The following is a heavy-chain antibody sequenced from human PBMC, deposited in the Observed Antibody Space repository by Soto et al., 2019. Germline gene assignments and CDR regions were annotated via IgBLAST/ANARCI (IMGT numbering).Heavy chain of an antibody. V-gene: IGHV3-7*01. CDR3: ARDRVDSSSSYYYYYYGMDV. Sequence: GGSLRLSCAASGFTFSSYWMSWVRQAPGKGLEWVANIKQDGSEKYYVDSVKGRFTISRDNAKNSLYLQMNSLRAEDTAVYYCARDRVDSSSSYYYYYYGMDVWGQGTTVTVSS. CDR2: IKQDGSEK. CDR1: GFTFSSYW. D-gene: IGHD6-6*01. J-gene: IGHJ6*02.